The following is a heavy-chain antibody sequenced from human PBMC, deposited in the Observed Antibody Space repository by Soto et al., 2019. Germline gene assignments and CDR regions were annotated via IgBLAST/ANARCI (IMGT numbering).Heavy chain of an antibody. D-gene: IGHD3-10*01. CDR3: AKDYYGSGSYYNVRTYYFDY. J-gene: IGHJ4*02. CDR2: ISGSGGST. V-gene: IGHV3-23*01. Sequence: GGSLRLSCAASGFTFSSYAMSWVRQAPGKGLEWVSAISGSGGSTYYADSVKGRFTISRDNSKNTLYLQMNSLRAEDTAVYYCAKDYYGSGSYYNVRTYYFDYWGQGTLVTVSS. CDR1: GFTFSSYA.